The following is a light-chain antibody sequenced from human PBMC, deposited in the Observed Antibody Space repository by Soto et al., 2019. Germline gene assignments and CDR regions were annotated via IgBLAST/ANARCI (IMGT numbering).Light chain of an antibody. J-gene: IGKJ1*01. V-gene: IGKV3-15*01. CDR3: QQYNKWPTWT. CDR1: QSVSSN. Sequence: EIVMTQSPATLSVSPGERATLSCRASQSVSSNLAWYQQKPGQAPRLLIYGVSTRANGIPARFSGSGSGTEFTLTISSLQSEDSAVYYCQQYNKWPTWTFGQGTKVEIK. CDR2: GVS.